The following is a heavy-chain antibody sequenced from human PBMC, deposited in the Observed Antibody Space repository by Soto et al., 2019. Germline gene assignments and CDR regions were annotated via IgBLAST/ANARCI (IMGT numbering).Heavy chain of an antibody. CDR3: ARDRGLLHQPSYYGMDV. Sequence: PSETLSLTCAVSCYSISSGYYWGWIRQPPGKGLEWIGSIYHSGSTYYNPYLKSRVTISVDTSKNQFSLKLSSVTAADTAVYYCARDRGLLHQPSYYGMDVWGQGTTVTVSS. J-gene: IGHJ6*02. CDR1: CYSISSGYY. V-gene: IGHV4-38-2*02. CDR2: IYHSGST. D-gene: IGHD3-22*01.